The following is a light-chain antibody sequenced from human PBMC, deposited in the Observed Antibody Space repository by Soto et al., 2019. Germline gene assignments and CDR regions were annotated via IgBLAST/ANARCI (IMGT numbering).Light chain of an antibody. CDR3: QQYGSSPPYT. CDR2: GAS. Sequence: ESVVTQSPGTLSLSPGERATLSCRASQSVSSSYLAWYQQKPGQAPRLLIYGASSRATGIPDRFSGSGSGTDFTLTISRLEPEDFAVYYCQQYGSSPPYTFGQGTKLEIK. V-gene: IGKV3-20*01. CDR1: QSVSSSY. J-gene: IGKJ2*01.